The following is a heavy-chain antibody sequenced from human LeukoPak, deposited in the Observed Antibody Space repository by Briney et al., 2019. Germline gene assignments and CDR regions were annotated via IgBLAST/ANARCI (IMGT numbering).Heavy chain of an antibody. Sequence: GGSLRLSCAASGFIVSKNYMSWVRQAPGKGLEWVSVIYSSGITYYADSVKGRFTISRDNSKSALYLQMNSLRAEDTAVYYCARDRVVTTTEDGFDVWGQGTMVTVSS. CDR2: IYSSGIT. J-gene: IGHJ3*01. CDR1: GFIVSKNY. CDR3: ARDRVVTTTEDGFDV. D-gene: IGHD2-21*02. V-gene: IGHV3-53*01.